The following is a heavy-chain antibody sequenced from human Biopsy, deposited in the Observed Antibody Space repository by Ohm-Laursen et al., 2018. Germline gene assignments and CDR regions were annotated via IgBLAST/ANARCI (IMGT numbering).Heavy chain of an antibody. D-gene: IGHD3-22*01. V-gene: IGHV4-39*01. CDR1: GGSISNNNYY. CDR3: ARDYDTSGYYYVS. Sequence: SETLSLTCAVSGGSISNNNYYWDWIRQPPGKGLEWIGSIFYRGSTHYKPSLKSRVNISVDTSKNQFSLKLNPVTAADTAVYYCARDYDTSGYYYVSWGQGTLVTVSS. CDR2: IFYRGST. J-gene: IGHJ5*02.